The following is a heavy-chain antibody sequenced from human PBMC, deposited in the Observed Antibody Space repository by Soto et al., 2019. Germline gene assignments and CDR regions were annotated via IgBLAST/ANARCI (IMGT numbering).Heavy chain of an antibody. J-gene: IGHJ4*02. CDR1: GFTFSSYA. D-gene: IGHD6-19*01. V-gene: IGHV3-23*01. CDR3: AKDGVRAIAVAQNPYYFDY. Sequence: GGSLRLSCAASGFTFSSYAMSWVRQAPGKGLEWVSAISGSGGSTYYADSVKGRFTISRDNSKNTLYLQMNSLRAEDTAVYYCAKDGVRAIAVAQNPYYFDYWGQGTLVTVSS. CDR2: ISGSGGST.